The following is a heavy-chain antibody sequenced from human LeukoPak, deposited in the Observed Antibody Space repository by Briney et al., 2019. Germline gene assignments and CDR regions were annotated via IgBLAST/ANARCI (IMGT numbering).Heavy chain of an antibody. J-gene: IGHJ4*02. CDR2: ISTDGDTM. CDR1: GFTFSSYT. Sequence: GSLRLSCAASGFTFSSYTMNWVRQAPGKGLEWISYISTDGDTMYYADSVKGRFTISRDNAKNSLYLQMNSLRAEDTAVYYCQRKGFDYWGQGALVTVSS. CDR3: QRKGFDY. V-gene: IGHV3-48*01.